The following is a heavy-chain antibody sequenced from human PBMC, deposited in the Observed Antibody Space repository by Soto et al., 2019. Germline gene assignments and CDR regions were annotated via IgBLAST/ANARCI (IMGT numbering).Heavy chain of an antibody. CDR2: ISAHNGNT. CDR1: GYAFTTYG. D-gene: IGHD1-1*01. J-gene: IGHJ4*02. Sequence: QVHLVQSGAEVKKPGASVKVSCQGSGYAFTTYGITWVRQAPGQGLEWMGWISAHNGNTNYAQKLQGRGTVTRDTSTSTANMELRSLRYDDTAVYYCARGRYGDYWGQGALVTVSS. CDR3: ARGRYGDY. V-gene: IGHV1-18*01.